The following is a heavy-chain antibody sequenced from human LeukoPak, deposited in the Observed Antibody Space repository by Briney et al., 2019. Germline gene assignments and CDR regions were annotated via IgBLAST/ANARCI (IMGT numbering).Heavy chain of an antibody. CDR3: VKDRETYLGYYFDY. CDR2: ISTNGGST. Sequence: GGSLRLSCSASGFTFSSYAMHWVRQAPGKGLEYVSAISTNGGSTYYADTVKGRFTISRDNSKNTLYLQMSSLRAEDTAVYHCVKDRETYLGYYFDYWGQGTLVTVSS. D-gene: IGHD1-26*01. J-gene: IGHJ4*02. V-gene: IGHV3-64D*06. CDR1: GFTFSSYA.